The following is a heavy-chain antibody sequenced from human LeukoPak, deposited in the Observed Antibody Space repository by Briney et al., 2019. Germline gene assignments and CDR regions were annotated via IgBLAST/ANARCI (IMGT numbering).Heavy chain of an antibody. CDR1: GFTFSSYG. CDR2: IRYDGNSK. J-gene: IGHJ6*03. D-gene: IGHD5-18*01. Sequence: QAGGSLRLSXAASGFTFSSYGMHWVRQAPDKGLEWVAFIRYDGNSKDYADSVQGRFTISRDNSKNTLYLQMNSLRGEDTALYYCAKGGGYSYENYYYYMDVWGKGTTVTVSS. V-gene: IGHV3-30*02. CDR3: AKGGGYSYENYYYYMDV.